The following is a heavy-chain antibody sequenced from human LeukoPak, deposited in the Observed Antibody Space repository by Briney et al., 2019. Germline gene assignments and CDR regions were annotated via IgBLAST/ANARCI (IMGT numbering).Heavy chain of an antibody. CDR1: GGSVSSTTCF. Sequence: PSETLSLTCTVSGGSVSSTTCFWSWIRQPPGKGLEWIACINYSGSTYYNPSLKSRVTISVDTSENQFSLKLSSVTAADTAVYYCARYVVYGSGKYYFDYWGQGTLVTVSS. V-gene: IGHV4-39*01. J-gene: IGHJ4*02. CDR3: ARYVVYGSGKYYFDY. D-gene: IGHD3-10*01. CDR2: INYSGST.